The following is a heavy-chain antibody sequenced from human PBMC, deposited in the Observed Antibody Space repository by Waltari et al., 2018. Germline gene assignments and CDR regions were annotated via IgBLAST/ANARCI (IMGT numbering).Heavy chain of an antibody. V-gene: IGHV4-39*07. D-gene: IGHD3-10*01. Sequence: QLQLQESGPGLVKPSETLSLTCTVPGCSISSSRYYWGWIRQPPGKGLELIGSIYYSGSTYYNPSLKSRVTISVDTSKNQFSLKLSSVTAADTAVYYCARDQDGGYFDYWGQGTLVTVSS. J-gene: IGHJ4*02. CDR1: GCSISSSRYY. CDR3: ARDQDGGYFDY. CDR2: IYYSGST.